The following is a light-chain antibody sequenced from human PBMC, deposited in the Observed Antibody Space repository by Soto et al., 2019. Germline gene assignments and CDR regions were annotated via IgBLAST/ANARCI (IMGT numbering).Light chain of an antibody. CDR2: DAF. CDR1: QSVSSY. V-gene: IGKV3-11*01. CDR3: QQRSNWPFS. Sequence: EVVLTQSPATLSLSPGERATLSCRASQSVSSYLAWYQQKPGQAPRLLIYDAFNRATGIPARFSGSGSGTDFTLTISSLEPEDFAVYYCQQRSNWPFSFGRGTKVDIK. J-gene: IGKJ3*01.